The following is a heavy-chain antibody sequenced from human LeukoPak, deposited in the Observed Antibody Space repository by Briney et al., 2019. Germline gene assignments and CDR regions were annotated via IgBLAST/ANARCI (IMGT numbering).Heavy chain of an antibody. Sequence: ASVKVSCKASGYTFTGYYMHWVRQAPGQGLEWMVRINPNSGGTNYAQKFQGRVTMTRDTSISTAYMELSRLRSDDTAVYYCARRFIAAAGKYYFDYWGQGTLVTVSS. CDR3: ARRFIAAAGKYYFDY. CDR2: INPNSGGT. V-gene: IGHV1-2*06. D-gene: IGHD6-13*01. CDR1: GYTFTGYY. J-gene: IGHJ4*02.